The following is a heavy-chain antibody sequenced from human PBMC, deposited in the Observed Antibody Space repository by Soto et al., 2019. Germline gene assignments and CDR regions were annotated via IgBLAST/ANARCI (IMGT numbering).Heavy chain of an antibody. CDR3: AKRHRVSRDHHYGMDV. J-gene: IGHJ6*02. CDR2: ITDGAVDT. V-gene: IGHV3-23*01. CDR1: GFTFSTFP. Sequence: GGSLRLSCAASGFTFSTFPIRWVRQAPGKGLEWVSTITDGAVDTYYANSVKGRFTISRDNSKNTLYLQMNSLRAEDTAIYYCAKRHRVSRDHHYGMDVWGQGTTVTVSS.